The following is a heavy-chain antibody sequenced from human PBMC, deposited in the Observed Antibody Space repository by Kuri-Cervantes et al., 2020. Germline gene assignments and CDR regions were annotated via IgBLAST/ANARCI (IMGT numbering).Heavy chain of an antibody. J-gene: IGHJ6*02. CDR1: GYAFINHG. CDR3: ASGSWLEVEGIYYYYGMDV. CDR2: MNPNSGNT. V-gene: IGHV1-8*02. Sequence: ASVKVSCKASGYAFINHGINWVRQATGQGLEWMGWMNPNSGNTGYAQKFQGRVTMTRNTSISTAYMELSSLRSEDTAVYYCASGSWLEVEGIYYYYGMDVWGQGTTVTVSS. D-gene: IGHD6-19*01.